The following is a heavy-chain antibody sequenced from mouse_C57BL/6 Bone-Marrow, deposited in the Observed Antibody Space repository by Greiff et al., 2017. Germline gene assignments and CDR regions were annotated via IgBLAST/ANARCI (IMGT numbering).Heavy chain of an antibody. D-gene: IGHD2-4*01. V-gene: IGHV1-81*01. CDR1: GYTFTSYG. CDR2: IYPRSGNT. J-gene: IGHJ4*01. CDR3: DRSRIDYDAMDY. Sequence: QVQLQQSGAELARPGASVKLSCKASGYTFTSYGISWVMQSTGQGLECIGEIYPRSGNTYYNEKFKGKATLTADKSSSPAYMELRSLTAAESAVSFCDRSRIDYDAMDYWGQGTSATVSA.